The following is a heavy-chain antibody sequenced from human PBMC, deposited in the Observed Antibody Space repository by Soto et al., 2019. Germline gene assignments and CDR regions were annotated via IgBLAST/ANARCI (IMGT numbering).Heavy chain of an antibody. CDR3: ARVSGRFWSGSDVTRSGGFDI. CDR1: GYTFTSYG. Sequence: ASVKVSCKASGYTFTSYGISWVRQAPGQGLEWMGWISAYNGNTNYAQKLQGRVTMTTDTSTSTAYMELRSLRSDDTAVYYCARVSGRFWSGSDVTRSGGFDIWGQGTMLTVSS. J-gene: IGHJ3*02. CDR2: ISAYNGNT. D-gene: IGHD3-3*01. V-gene: IGHV1-18*01.